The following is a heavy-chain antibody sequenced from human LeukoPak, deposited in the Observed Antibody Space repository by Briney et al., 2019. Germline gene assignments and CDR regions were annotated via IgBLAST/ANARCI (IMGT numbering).Heavy chain of an antibody. CDR1: GGSLSSYY. CDR2: MFHSGST. D-gene: IGHD1-26*01. Sequence: SVTLSLTCTVSGGSLSSYYWRWIRQPPGKGREGIGDMFHSGSTHYHPPLTRRLTTSGDTSNNQLSLKLKTVATADTAVLYCGRRGGSPLGAFDVWGQGIMVTVSS. V-gene: IGHV4-59*07. CDR3: GRRGGSPLGAFDV. J-gene: IGHJ3*01.